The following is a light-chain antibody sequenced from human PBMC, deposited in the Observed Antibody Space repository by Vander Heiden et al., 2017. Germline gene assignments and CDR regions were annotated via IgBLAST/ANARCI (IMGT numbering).Light chain of an antibody. CDR3: QQYYSTPLT. Sequence: DFVMTQSPDSLAVSLGERATVNCKSSQSLLYTSNNKNYLAWYQQRPGQPPKLLIYWASTRESGDPDRFSGSGSGTDFTLTISSLQAEDVAVYYCQQYYSTPLTFGGGTTVEIK. CDR1: QSLLYTSNNKNY. CDR2: WAS. V-gene: IGKV4-1*01. J-gene: IGKJ4*01.